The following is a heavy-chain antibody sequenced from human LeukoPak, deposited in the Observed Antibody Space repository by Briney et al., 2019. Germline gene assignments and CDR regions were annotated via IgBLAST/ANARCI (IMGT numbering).Heavy chain of an antibody. CDR1: GFTFSNYA. Sequence: GGSLRLSCAASGFTFSNYAMSWVRQAPGKGLEWVSALGGSGINTYYADSVKGRFTISRDNSKNTLYLQMNSLRAEDTAVYYCAKDHLNYDFWSGYHYYYYYMDVWGKGTTVTVSS. D-gene: IGHD3-3*01. V-gene: IGHV3-23*01. CDR2: LGGSGINT. CDR3: AKDHLNYDFWSGYHYYYYYMDV. J-gene: IGHJ6*03.